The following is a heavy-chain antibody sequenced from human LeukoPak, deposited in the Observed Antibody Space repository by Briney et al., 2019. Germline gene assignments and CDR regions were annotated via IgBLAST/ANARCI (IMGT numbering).Heavy chain of an antibody. D-gene: IGHD3-10*01. CDR3: ARLPSYYGSGSSGADY. CDR1: GGSISSGGYS. J-gene: IGHJ4*02. Sequence: PSQTLSLTCAVSGGSISSGGYSWSWIRQPPGKGLEWIGYIYHSGSTYYNPSLKSRVTISVDRSKNQFSLKLSSVTAADTAVYYCARLPSYYGSGSSGADYWGQGTLVTVSS. V-gene: IGHV4-30-2*01. CDR2: IYHSGST.